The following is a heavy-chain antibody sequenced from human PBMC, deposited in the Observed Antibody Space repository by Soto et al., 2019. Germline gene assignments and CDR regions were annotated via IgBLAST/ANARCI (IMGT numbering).Heavy chain of an antibody. D-gene: IGHD3-22*01. Sequence: KTSETLSLTCTVSGGSISSSSYYWGWIRQPPGKGLEWIGSIYYSGSTYYNPSLKSRVTISVDTSKNQFSLKLSSVTAADTAVYYCASQRTKITMIVPGPAYFDYWGQGTLVTVSS. CDR3: ASQRTKITMIVPGPAYFDY. V-gene: IGHV4-39*01. CDR1: GGSISSSSYY. CDR2: IYYSGST. J-gene: IGHJ4*02.